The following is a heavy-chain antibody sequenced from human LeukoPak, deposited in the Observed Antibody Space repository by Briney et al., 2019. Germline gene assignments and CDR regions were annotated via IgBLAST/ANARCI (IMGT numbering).Heavy chain of an antibody. CDR3: AKGYYTYGNDYFDC. CDR1: GFTSSSFA. J-gene: IGHJ4*02. V-gene: IGHV3-23*01. Sequence: GGSLRLSCAASGFTSSSFAMSWVRQAPGKRLEWVSAISASGDSTDYAGSVRGRFTTSRDNSRNMLYLQMNTLRVEDTAVYYCAKGYYTYGNDYFDCWGQGTLVIVSS. CDR2: ISASGDST. D-gene: IGHD5-18*01.